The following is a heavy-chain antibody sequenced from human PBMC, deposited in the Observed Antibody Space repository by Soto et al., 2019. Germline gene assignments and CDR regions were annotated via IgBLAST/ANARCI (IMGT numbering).Heavy chain of an antibody. CDR2: ISGSTGTT. D-gene: IGHD6-6*01. CDR3: AKVIVLGASTLEY. Sequence: GGSLRLSCEASGFMFNHYAMAWFRQTPGKGLEWVSVISGSTGTTYYADSVKGRFTISRDNSKNTVYLQMNSPRVEDSALYSCAKVIVLGASTLEYWGPGTRVTVAS. V-gene: IGHV3-23*01. J-gene: IGHJ4*02. CDR1: GFMFNHYA.